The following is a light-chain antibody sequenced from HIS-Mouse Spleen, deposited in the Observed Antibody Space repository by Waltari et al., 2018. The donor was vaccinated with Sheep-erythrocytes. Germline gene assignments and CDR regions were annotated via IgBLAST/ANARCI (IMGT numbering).Light chain of an antibody. Sequence: AIRMTQSPSSLSASTGDRVTITCRASQGISSYLAWYQQKPGKAPKLLIYAASPLQSGVPSRFSGSGSGTDFTLTISCLQSEDFATYYCQQSYSTPPLTFGGGTKVEIK. CDR2: AAS. V-gene: IGKV1-8*01. J-gene: IGKJ4*01. CDR3: QQSYSTPPLT. CDR1: QGISSY.